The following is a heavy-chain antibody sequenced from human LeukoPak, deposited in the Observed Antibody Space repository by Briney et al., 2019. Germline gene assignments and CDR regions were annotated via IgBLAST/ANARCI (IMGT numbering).Heavy chain of an antibody. CDR3: ARWRKLWFGELLGWFDP. CDR1: GGSFSGYY. Sequence: SETLSLTCAVYGGSFSGYYWSWIRQPPGKVLEWIGEINHSGSTNYNPSLKSRVTISVDTSKNQFSLKLSSVTAADTAVYYCARWRKLWFGELLGWFDPWGQGTLVTVSS. J-gene: IGHJ5*02. D-gene: IGHD3-10*01. CDR2: INHSGST. V-gene: IGHV4-34*01.